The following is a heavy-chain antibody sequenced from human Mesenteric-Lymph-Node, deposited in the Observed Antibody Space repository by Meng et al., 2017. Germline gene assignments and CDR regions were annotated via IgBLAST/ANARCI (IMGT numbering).Heavy chain of an antibody. CDR1: GGSFSGYY. CDR2: INHSGST. D-gene: IGHD4-17*01. V-gene: IGHV4-34*01. Sequence: QGQLQQGGAGLLKSSEILSLTCAVYGGSFSGYYWSWIRQPPGKGLEWIGEINHSGSTHYNPSLKSRVTISVDTSKNQFSLKLSSVTAADTAVYYCARDRKHYGERGWFDPWGQGTLVTVSS. J-gene: IGHJ5*02. CDR3: ARDRKHYGERGWFDP.